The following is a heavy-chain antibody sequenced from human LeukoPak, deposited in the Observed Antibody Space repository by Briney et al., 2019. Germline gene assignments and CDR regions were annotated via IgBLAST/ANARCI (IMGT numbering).Heavy chain of an antibody. V-gene: IGHV3-33*01. Sequence: GRSLRFSCAASGFTFSSYGMHWVRQAPGKGLEWVAVIWYDGSNKYYADSVKGRFTISRDNSKNTLYLQMNSLRAEDTAVYYCARAQGVSAFDIWGQGTMVTVSS. J-gene: IGHJ3*02. CDR1: GFTFSSYG. D-gene: IGHD3-16*01. CDR3: ARAQGVSAFDI. CDR2: IWYDGSNK.